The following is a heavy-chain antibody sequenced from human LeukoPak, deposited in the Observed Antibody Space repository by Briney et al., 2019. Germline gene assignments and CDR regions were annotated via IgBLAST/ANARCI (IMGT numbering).Heavy chain of an antibody. CDR1: GITLSNYG. J-gene: IGHJ4*02. Sequence: GGSLRLSCAVSGITLSNYGMSWVRQAPGKGLEWVAGISGSGGSTNYADSVKGRFTISRDNPKNTLYLQMNILRAEDTAVYFCAKRGVVIRVILVGFHKEAYYFDSWGQGALVTDSS. V-gene: IGHV3-23*01. D-gene: IGHD3-22*01. CDR3: AKRGVVIRVILVGFHKEAYYFDS. CDR2: ISGSGGST.